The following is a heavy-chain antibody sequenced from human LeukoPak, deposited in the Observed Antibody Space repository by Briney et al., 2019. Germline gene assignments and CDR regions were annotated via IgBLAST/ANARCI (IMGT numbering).Heavy chain of an antibody. CDR2: INPSFGST. CDR3: ARELRSVETPRYNYFDY. CDR1: GYTFTDYY. V-gene: IGHV1-46*01. D-gene: IGHD4-23*01. J-gene: IGHJ4*02. Sequence: APVKVSCKASGYTFTDYYIHWVRQAPGQGLEWVGIINPSFGSTTYAQSFQGRVAMTRDTSTSTVYMELSSLRSEDKAVYYCARELRSVETPRYNYFDYWGQGTLVTVSS.